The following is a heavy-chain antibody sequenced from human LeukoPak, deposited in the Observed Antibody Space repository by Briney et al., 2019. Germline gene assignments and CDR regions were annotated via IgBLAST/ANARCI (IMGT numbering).Heavy chain of an antibody. CDR3: ARGGSGYSYGHDY. J-gene: IGHJ4*02. Sequence: PSETLSLTCTVSGGSISSYYWTWIRQPPGKGLEWIGYIYYSGSTNYNPSLKSRVTISVDTSKNQFSLKLSSVTAADTAVYYCARGGSGYSYGHDYWGQGTLVTVSS. CDR1: GGSISSYY. D-gene: IGHD5-18*01. V-gene: IGHV4-59*01. CDR2: IYYSGST.